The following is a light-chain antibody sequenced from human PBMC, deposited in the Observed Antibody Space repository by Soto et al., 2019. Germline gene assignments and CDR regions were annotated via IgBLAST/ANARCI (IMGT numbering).Light chain of an antibody. Sequence: EIVLTQSPGTLSLSPGERATLSCRTSETVSSYYLAWYQQKPGQAPRLLIYGASNRATGIPDAFSGSGSGTDFTLTISRLEPEDFAVYYCHQYGRSPWTFGQGIKVE. CDR3: HQYGRSPWT. CDR2: GAS. J-gene: IGKJ1*01. V-gene: IGKV3-20*01. CDR1: ETVSSYY.